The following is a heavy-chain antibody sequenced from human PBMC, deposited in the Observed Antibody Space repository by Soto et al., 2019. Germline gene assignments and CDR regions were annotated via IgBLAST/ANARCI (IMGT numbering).Heavy chain of an antibody. J-gene: IGHJ5*02. CDR2: MNPNSGET. V-gene: IGHV1-8*01. D-gene: IGHD2-15*01. CDR3: ARVAVAARPRWYNWFDP. CDR1: GYTFTDYD. Sequence: EASVKVSCKTSGYTFTDYDINWVRQATGQGLEWIGWMNPNSGETGYAQKFQGRVTMTRSASLSTAYLELSSLRSEDTAVYYCARVAVAARPRWYNWFDPWGQGTLVTVPS.